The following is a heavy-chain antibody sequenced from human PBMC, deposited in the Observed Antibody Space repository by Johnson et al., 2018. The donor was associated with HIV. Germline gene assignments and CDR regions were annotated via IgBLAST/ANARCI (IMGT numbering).Heavy chain of an antibody. CDR2: IYSGGST. V-gene: IGHV3-66*01. CDR3: ARGTGTDDAFDI. D-gene: IGHD1-1*01. J-gene: IGHJ3*02. Sequence: MQLVESGGGVVQPEGSLRLSCAASGFTVSSNYMNWVRQAPGKGLEWVSVIYSGGSTYYADSVKGRFTISRDNSKNTLYLQMNSLRAEDTAVYYCARGTGTDDAFDIWGQGTMVTVSS. CDR1: GFTVSSNY.